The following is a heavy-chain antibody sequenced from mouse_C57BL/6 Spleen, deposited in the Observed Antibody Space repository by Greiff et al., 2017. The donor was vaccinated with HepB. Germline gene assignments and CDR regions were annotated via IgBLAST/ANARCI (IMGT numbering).Heavy chain of an antibody. V-gene: IGHV1-50*01. CDR1: GYTFTSYW. CDR3: ARQYYGSSYGYFDY. D-gene: IGHD1-1*01. CDR2: IDPSDSYT. J-gene: IGHJ2*01. Sequence: VQLQQSGAELVKPGASVKLSCKASGYTFTSYWMQWVKQRPGQGLEWIGEIDPSDSYTNYNQKFKGKATLTVDTSSSTAYMQLSSLTSADSAVYYCARQYYGSSYGYFDYWGQGTTLTVSS.